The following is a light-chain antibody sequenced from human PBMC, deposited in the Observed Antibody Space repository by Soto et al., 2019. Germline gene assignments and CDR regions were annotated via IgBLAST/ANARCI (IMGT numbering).Light chain of an antibody. V-gene: IGKV1-8*01. CDR1: QGISSY. J-gene: IGKJ2*01. Sequence: AIRMTQSPSSFSASTGDRVTITCRASQGISSYLAWYQQKPGKAPKLLIYAASTLQSGVPSRFSGSESGTDFTLTISCLQSEDFATYYRQQYYRYPPGTFGQGTKLEIK. CDR2: AAS. CDR3: QQYYRYPPGT.